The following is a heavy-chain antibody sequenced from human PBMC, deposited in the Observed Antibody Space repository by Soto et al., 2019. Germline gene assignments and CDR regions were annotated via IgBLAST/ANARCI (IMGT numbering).Heavy chain of an antibody. V-gene: IGHV4-30-4*01. CDR2: IDYSGNT. CDR1: GDSITNSDYY. J-gene: IGHJ6*02. Sequence: QVQLQESGPGLVKPSQTLSLTCDVSGDSITNSDYYWNWIRQSPGKGLEWIASIDYSGNTYYNPSLKSRVVISADTSKNLFSLKLRSVTAADTALYFCARDGPYYYGFVVWGQGTTVTVSS. CDR3: ARDGPYYYGFVV.